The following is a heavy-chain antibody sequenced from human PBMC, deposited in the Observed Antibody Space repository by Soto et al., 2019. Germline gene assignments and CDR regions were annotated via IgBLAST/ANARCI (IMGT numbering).Heavy chain of an antibody. J-gene: IGHJ4*02. CDR3: ARESEDLTSNFDY. Sequence: VGSLRLSCAASGFTFTRYSMNWVRQAPGKGLEWVSSISSTTNYIYYGDSMKGRFTISRDNGKNSLYLEIHSLRAEDTAVYYCARESEDLTSNFDYWGQGTPVTVSS. V-gene: IGHV3-21*06. CDR1: GFTFTRYS. CDR2: ISSTTNYI.